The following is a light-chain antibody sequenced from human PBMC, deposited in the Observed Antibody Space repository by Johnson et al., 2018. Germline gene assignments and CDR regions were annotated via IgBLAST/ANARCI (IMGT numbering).Light chain of an antibody. CDR1: SSNIGNNY. V-gene: IGLV1-51*02. J-gene: IGLJ1*01. CDR2: ENN. Sequence: QSVLTQPPSVSAAPGQKVTISCSGSSSNIGNNYVSWYQQLPGTAPKLLIYENNKRPSGIPDRFSGSKSGTSATLGITGLQTGDEAYYYCGTGDSSLSAGNVFGTGTKVTVL. CDR3: GTGDSSLSAGNV.